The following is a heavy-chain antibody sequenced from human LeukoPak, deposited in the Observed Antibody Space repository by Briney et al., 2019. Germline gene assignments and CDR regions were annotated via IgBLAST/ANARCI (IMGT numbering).Heavy chain of an antibody. CDR3: ARAPKYYYDSSGYYSHTDYYGMDV. V-gene: IGHV4-59*01. Sequence: SETLSLTCTVSGGSISSYYWGWIRQPPGKGLEWIGYIYYSGSTNYNPSLKSRVTISVDTSKNQFSLKLSSVTAADTAVYYCARAPKYYYDSSGYYSHTDYYGMDVWGQGTTVTVSS. J-gene: IGHJ6*02. CDR1: GGSISSYY. CDR2: IYYSGST. D-gene: IGHD3-22*01.